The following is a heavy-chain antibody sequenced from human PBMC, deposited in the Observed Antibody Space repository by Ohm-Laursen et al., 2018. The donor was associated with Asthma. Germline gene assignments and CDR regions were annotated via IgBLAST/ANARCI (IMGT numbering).Heavy chain of an antibody. CDR3: AGGAYYDILTGYYD. J-gene: IGHJ4*02. V-gene: IGHV4-61*01. CDR2: IYYSGST. Sequence: SETLSLTCSVSGGSVSSGSYYWSWIRQPPGKGLEWIGYIYYSGSTSYNPSLKSRVTISVDTSKNQFSLKLSSVTAADTAVYYCAGGAYYDILTGYYDWGQGTLVTVSS. CDR1: GGSVSSGSYY. D-gene: IGHD3-9*01.